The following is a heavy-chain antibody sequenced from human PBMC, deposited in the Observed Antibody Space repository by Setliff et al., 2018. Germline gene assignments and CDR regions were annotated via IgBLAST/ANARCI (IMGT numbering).Heavy chain of an antibody. J-gene: IGHJ6*03. CDR3: AHMDV. CDR1: GFIFSENW. V-gene: IGHV3-74*01. Sequence: ASLTISCVASGFIFSENWMHWVRQTPGKGLMWVGRISGDGSTTNYADSVKGRFTISRDNVKNTLYLQMNSLRAEDTAVYYCAHMDVWGKGTKVTVSS. CDR2: ISGDGSTT.